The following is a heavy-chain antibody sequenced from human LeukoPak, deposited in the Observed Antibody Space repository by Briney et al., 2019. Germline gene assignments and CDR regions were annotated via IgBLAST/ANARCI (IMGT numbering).Heavy chain of an antibody. J-gene: IGHJ4*02. V-gene: IGHV3-21*01. CDR3: ARDGTGWSRDY. CDR1: GFTFSACS. CDR2: ISSDSAYI. Sequence: GGSLRLSCAASGFTFSACSMNWVRQAPGKGLEWVSVISSDSAYIYYADSVKGRSTISRDNAKNSLSLHMSSLRAEDTAVYYCARDGTGWSRDYWGQGTLVTVSS. D-gene: IGHD2-2*01.